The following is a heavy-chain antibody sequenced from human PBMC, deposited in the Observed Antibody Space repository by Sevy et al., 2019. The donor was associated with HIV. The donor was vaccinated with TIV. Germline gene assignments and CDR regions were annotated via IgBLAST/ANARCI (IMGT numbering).Heavy chain of an antibody. Sequence: GGSLRLSCAATGFTFSNYAMHWVRQAPGKGMEWVAIIWSDGAYQYHGDSVKGRFTISRDNSKNTQYLQMTNVRVEDPAVYYCARGGYYYDNAAYYALDSWGQGTLVTVSS. CDR2: IWSDGAYQ. D-gene: IGHD3-22*01. CDR3: ARGGYYYDNAAYYALDS. CDR1: GFTFSNYA. V-gene: IGHV3-33*01. J-gene: IGHJ4*02.